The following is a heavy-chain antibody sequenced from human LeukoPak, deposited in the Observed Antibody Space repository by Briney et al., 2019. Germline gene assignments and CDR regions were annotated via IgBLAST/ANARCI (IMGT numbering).Heavy chain of an antibody. CDR2: ISSSSSYI. J-gene: IGHJ4*02. D-gene: IGHD3-10*01. Sequence: PGGSLRLSCAASGFTFSSYSVNWVRQAPGKGLEWVSSISSSSSYIYYADSVKGRFTISRDNAKNSLYLQMNSLRAEDTAVYYCARSYSGSYSFDYWGQGTLVTVSS. CDR3: ARSYSGSYSFDY. V-gene: IGHV3-21*01. CDR1: GFTFSSYS.